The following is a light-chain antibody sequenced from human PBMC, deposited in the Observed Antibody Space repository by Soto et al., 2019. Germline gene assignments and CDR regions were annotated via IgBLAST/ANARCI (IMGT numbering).Light chain of an antibody. V-gene: IGLV2-14*01. CDR1: NSDVGGYDR. Sequence: QSALTQPASVSGSPGQSITISCTGTNSDVGGYDRVSWYQHHPGKAPKLLIFEVYNRPSGISDRFSGSKSGDTASLTISGLQAEDEADYYCQAWDSGTYVFGSGTKLTVL. CDR2: EVY. J-gene: IGLJ1*01. CDR3: QAWDSGTYV.